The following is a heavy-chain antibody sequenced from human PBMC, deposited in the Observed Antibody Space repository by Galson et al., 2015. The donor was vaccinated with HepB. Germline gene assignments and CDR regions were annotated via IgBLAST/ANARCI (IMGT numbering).Heavy chain of an antibody. CDR1: GYTFSTYY. Sequence: SVKVSCKASGYTFSTYYIHWVRQAPGQGLEWVGIINPSGGRTTYAQKFQDRVTMTRDTSTSTVYMELSSLRSEDTAVYYCATIRVGYCITTSCKADDFDIWGQGTMVTVSS. D-gene: IGHD2-2*01. V-gene: IGHV1-46*01. CDR2: INPSGGRT. CDR3: ATIRVGYCITTSCKADDFDI. J-gene: IGHJ3*02.